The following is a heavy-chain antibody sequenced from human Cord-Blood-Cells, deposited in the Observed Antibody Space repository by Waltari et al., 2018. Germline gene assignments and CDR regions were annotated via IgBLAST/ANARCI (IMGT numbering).Heavy chain of an antibody. V-gene: IGHV4-31*03. J-gene: IGHJ3*02. D-gene: IGHD2-2*01. CDR2: IYYSGST. Sequence: QVQLQESGPGLVKPSQTLSLTCTVSGGSISRGGYYWSWIRQHHGKGLEWIGYIYYSGSTYYNPSLKMRVTSSVDTSKNQFSLKLSSVTAADTAVYYCARDRYCSSTSCYAFDIWGQGTMVTVSS. CDR1: GGSISRGGYY. CDR3: ARDRYCSSTSCYAFDI.